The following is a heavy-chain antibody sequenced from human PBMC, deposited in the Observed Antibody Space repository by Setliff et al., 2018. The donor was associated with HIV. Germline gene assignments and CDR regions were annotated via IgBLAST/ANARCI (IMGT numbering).Heavy chain of an antibody. CDR2: INPSGGST. Sequence: ASVKVSCKASGYTFITYYMHWVRQAPGQGLEWMGIINPSGGSTNYAQKFQGRVTMTRDTSTSTVYMELRGLRSDGTATYYCARVPSGAAGLVRAGFYFWGQGTLVTVSS. CDR1: GYTFITYY. D-gene: IGHD6-25*01. CDR3: ARVPSGAAGLVRAGFYF. V-gene: IGHV1-46*01. J-gene: IGHJ4*01.